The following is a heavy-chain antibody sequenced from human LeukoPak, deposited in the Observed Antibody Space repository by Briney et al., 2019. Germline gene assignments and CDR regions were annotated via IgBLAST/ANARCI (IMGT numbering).Heavy chain of an antibody. CDR3: ARHSSSSSRDYYYGMDV. J-gene: IGHJ6*02. D-gene: IGHD6-6*01. CDR1: GLSFSFYA. V-gene: IGHV3-23*01. Sequence: GGSLRLSCAASGLSFSFYAMSWVRQAPGKGLEWVSAISGSGGSTYYADSVKGRFTISRDNSKSTLYLQMNSLRAEDTAVYYCARHSSSSSRDYYYGMDVWGQGTTVTVSS. CDR2: ISGSGGST.